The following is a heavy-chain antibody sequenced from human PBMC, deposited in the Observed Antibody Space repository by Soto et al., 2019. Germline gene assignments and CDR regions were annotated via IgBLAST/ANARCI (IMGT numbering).Heavy chain of an antibody. CDR3: ARGRGYSGYDLYY. V-gene: IGHV1-69*02. CDR1: GGTFSSYT. J-gene: IGHJ4*02. CDR2: IIPILGIA. D-gene: IGHD5-12*01. Sequence: QVQLVQSGAEVKKPGASVKVSCKASGGTFSSYTISWVRQAPGQGLEWMGRIIPILGIANYAQKFQGRVTITTDKSTSTTYRELSSLRSEDTGVYYCARGRGYSGYDLYYWGQGTLVTVSS.